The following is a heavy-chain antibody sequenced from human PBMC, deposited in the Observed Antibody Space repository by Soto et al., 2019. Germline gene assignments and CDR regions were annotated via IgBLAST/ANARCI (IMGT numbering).Heavy chain of an antibody. CDR1: GYTFTGYY. CDR3: ARWRYFDWLSTPDYYYYGMDV. Sequence: ASVKVSCKASGYTFTGYYMHWVRQAPGQGLEWMGWINPNSGGTNYAQKFQGWVTMTRDTSISTAYKELSRLRSDDTAVYYCARWRYFDWLSTPDYYYYGMDVWGQGTTVTVS. J-gene: IGHJ6*02. CDR2: INPNSGGT. V-gene: IGHV1-2*04. D-gene: IGHD3-9*01.